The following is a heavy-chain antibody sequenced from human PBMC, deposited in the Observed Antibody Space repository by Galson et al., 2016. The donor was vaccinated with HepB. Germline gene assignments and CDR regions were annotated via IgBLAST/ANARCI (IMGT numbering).Heavy chain of an antibody. CDR1: GFTFRNYA. Sequence: SLRLSCAASGFTFRNYAMSWARQAPGNGLEWVTGISGSASTTYYADSVKGRFTISRDNSKNTLYLQMNSLRPDDTAIYYCAKDEAEMIVVGSDYWGQGTLVTVSS. V-gene: IGHV3-23*01. CDR3: AKDEAEMIVVGSDY. CDR2: ISGSASTT. D-gene: IGHD3-22*01. J-gene: IGHJ4*02.